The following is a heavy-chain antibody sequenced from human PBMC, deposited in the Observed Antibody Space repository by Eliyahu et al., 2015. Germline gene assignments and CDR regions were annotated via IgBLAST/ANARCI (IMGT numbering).Heavy chain of an antibody. Sequence: EVRLVESGGDLIQPGESLRLSXAAXXFTFXAYAMGLVRQAPGKGLEWVSTLPGSGGGAYYADSVQGRFTISRDNSKNTLFLQMNSLRAEDTAMYYCAKGAGSSRHYYFDYWGQGTLVTVSS. CDR3: AKGAGSSRHYYFDY. J-gene: IGHJ4*02. CDR1: XFTFXAYA. D-gene: IGHD6-13*01. CDR2: LPGSGGGA. V-gene: IGHV3-23*04.